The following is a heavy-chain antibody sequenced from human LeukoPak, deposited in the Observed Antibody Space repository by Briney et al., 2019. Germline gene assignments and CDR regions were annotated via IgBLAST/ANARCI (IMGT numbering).Heavy chain of an antibody. CDR1: GYTFASYY. J-gene: IGHJ4*02. Sequence: ASVKVSCKASGYTFASYYMHWVRQAPGQGLEWMGIINPSGGSTSYAQKFQGRVTITADKSTSTAYMELSSLRSEDTAVYYCARGDAYDFWSGYQFDYWGQGTLVTVSS. CDR2: INPSGGST. D-gene: IGHD3-3*01. V-gene: IGHV1-46*01. CDR3: ARGDAYDFWSGYQFDY.